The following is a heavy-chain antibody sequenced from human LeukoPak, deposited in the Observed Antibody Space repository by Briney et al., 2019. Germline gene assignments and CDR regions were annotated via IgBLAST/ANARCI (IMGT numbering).Heavy chain of an antibody. CDR2: ISYDGSNK. Sequence: GGSLRLSCAASGFTFSSYAMHWVRQAPGKGLEWVAVISYDGSNKYYADSVKGRFTISRDNSKNTLYLQMNSLRAEDTAVYYCAKDLMYYYDSSGYYGFDYWGQGTLVTVSS. V-gene: IGHV3-30*04. D-gene: IGHD3-22*01. CDR1: GFTFSSYA. J-gene: IGHJ4*02. CDR3: AKDLMYYYDSSGYYGFDY.